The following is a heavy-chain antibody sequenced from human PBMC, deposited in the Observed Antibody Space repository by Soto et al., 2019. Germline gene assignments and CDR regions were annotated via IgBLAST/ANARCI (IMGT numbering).Heavy chain of an antibody. V-gene: IGHV3-15*07. Sequence: GGSLRLSCAASGFTFSNAWMNWVRQAPGKGLEWVGRIKSKTDGGTTDYAAPVKGRFTISRDDSKNTLYLQMNSLKTEDTAVYYCTTGLTLGYCSGGSCYHSSDFRRNYWGQGTLVTVSS. CDR2: IKSKTDGGTT. J-gene: IGHJ4*02. D-gene: IGHD2-15*01. CDR1: GFTFSNAW. CDR3: TTGLTLGYCSGGSCYHSSDFRRNY.